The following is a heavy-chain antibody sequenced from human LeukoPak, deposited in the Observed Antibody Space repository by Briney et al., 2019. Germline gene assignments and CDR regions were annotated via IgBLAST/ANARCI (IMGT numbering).Heavy chain of an antibody. CDR3: ARIDRPRVVYDY. D-gene: IGHD2-8*02. CDR2: INHSGST. CDR1: GGSFSGYY. J-gene: IGHJ4*02. Sequence: SSETLSLTCAVYGGSFSGYYWSWIRQPPGKGLEWIGEINHSGSTNYNPSLKSRVTISVDTSKNQFSLKLSSVTAADTAVYYCARIDRPRVVYDYWGQGTLVTVSS. V-gene: IGHV4-34*01.